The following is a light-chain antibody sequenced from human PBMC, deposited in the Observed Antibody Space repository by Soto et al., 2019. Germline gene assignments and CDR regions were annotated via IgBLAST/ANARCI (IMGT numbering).Light chain of an antibody. CDR2: DNN. J-gene: IGLJ3*02. V-gene: IGLV1-51*01. CDR3: GTWDSSLSAGWV. CDR1: SSNIGNNY. Sequence: QSVLTQPPSVSAAPGQKVTISCSGSSSNIGNNYVSWYQQLPGTAPKLLIYDNNKRPSGIPDRFSGSKSCTSATLGITGLQTGEEADYYCGTWDSSLSAGWVFGGGTKLTVL.